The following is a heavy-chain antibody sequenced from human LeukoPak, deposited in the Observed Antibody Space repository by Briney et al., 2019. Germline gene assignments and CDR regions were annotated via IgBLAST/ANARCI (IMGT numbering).Heavy chain of an antibody. CDR2: ISSSGSTI. D-gene: IGHD3-3*01. J-gene: IGHJ5*02. CDR3: ARAIFFKEGTYYDFWSGQLNWFDP. CDR1: GFTFSDYY. Sequence: GGSLRLSCAASGFTFSDYYMSWIRQAPGKGLEWVSYISSSGSTIYYADSVKGRFTISRDNVKNSLYLQMNSLRAEDTAVYYCARAIFFKEGTYYDFWSGQLNWFDPWGQGTLVTVSS. V-gene: IGHV3-11*01.